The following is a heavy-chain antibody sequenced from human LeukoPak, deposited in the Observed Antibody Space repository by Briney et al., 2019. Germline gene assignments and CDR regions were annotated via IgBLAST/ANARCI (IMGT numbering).Heavy chain of an antibody. J-gene: IGHJ4*02. CDR3: ARGEGDSSSWPLNY. V-gene: IGHV1-2*02. D-gene: IGHD6-13*01. Sequence: ASVKVSCKASGYIITGYYMHWVRQAPGQGLEWMGWINPNSGGSKYAQQFQGRVTMTRDTSISTAYMELSRLTSDDTAVYYCARGEGDSSSWPLNYWGQGTLVPVSS. CDR2: INPNSGGS. CDR1: GYIITGYY.